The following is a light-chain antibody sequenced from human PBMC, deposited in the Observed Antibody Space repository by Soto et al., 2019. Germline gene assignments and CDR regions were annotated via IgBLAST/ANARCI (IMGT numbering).Light chain of an antibody. CDR3: QTWDTGARVV. Sequence: QLVLTQSPSASASLGASVKHTCTLRSGHSSYAIAWHQQQPEKGPRYLMKLSSDGSHSKGAGIPDRFSGSSSGAERYLTISSLQSEDEADYYCQTWDTGARVVFGGGTKLTVL. CDR2: LSSDGSH. J-gene: IGLJ2*01. V-gene: IGLV4-69*01. CDR1: SGHSSYA.